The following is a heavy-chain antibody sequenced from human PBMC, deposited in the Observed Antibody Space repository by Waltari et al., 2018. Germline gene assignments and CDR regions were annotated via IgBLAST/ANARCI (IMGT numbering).Heavy chain of an antibody. CDR1: GVPIPINRHY. V-gene: IGHV4-39*01. CDR2: VSYSGTT. Sequence: QLQLQESGPRLVRPSETLSLLCRVSGVPIPINRHYWAWIRQSPGQGLEWIGTVSYSGTTYISQPLKSRVSVSRDTSKNQVSLILGSVTAADMAVYYCATYIGASVGTAAFDVWGQGTMVTVSS. CDR3: ATYIGASVGTAAFDV. D-gene: IGHD5-12*01. J-gene: IGHJ3*01.